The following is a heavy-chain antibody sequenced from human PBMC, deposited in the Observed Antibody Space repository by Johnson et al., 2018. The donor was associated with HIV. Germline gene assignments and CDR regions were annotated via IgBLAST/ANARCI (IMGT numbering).Heavy chain of an antibody. D-gene: IGHD3-22*01. CDR3: ARDRAIVVAYDAFDI. Sequence: QMQLVESGGGVVQPGRSLRLSCAASGFTFSSYAMNWVRQAPGKGLEWVAVISYDGNNKYSADSVKGRFTISRDNSKNTLYLQMNSLRPEDTAVYYCARDRAIVVAYDAFDIWGQGTMVTVSS. V-gene: IGHV3-30-3*01. CDR1: GFTFSSYA. CDR2: ISYDGNNK. J-gene: IGHJ3*02.